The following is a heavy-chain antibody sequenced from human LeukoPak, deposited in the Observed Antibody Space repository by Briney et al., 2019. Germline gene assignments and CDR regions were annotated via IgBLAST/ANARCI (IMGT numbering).Heavy chain of an antibody. CDR1: GFTFSSYG. CDR3: AKEGGELWLRGVARKYYFDY. CDR2: IRYDGSNK. J-gene: IGHJ4*02. V-gene: IGHV3-30*02. Sequence: PGGSLRLSCAASGFTFSSYGMHWVRQAPGKGLEWVAFIRYDGSNKYYGDSVKGRFTISRDNSKNTLNPQMNSLRAEDTAVYYCAKEGGELWLRGVARKYYFDYWGQGTLVTVSS. D-gene: IGHD5-18*01.